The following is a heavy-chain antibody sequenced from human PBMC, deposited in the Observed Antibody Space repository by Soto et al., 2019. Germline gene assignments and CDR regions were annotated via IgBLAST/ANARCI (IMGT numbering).Heavy chain of an antibody. V-gene: IGHV3-48*02. J-gene: IGHJ6*02. CDR3: ARRITMVRGPYYYYAMDV. D-gene: IGHD3-10*01. CDR2: ITSTSSTK. Sequence: GGSLRLSCAASGFTFSIYAMSWVRQAPGKGLEWLSYITSTSSTKHYAASVEGRFTISRDNAKNSLYLQMNSLRDEDTAVYYCARRITMVRGPYYYYAMDVWGQGTTVTVSS. CDR1: GFTFSIYA.